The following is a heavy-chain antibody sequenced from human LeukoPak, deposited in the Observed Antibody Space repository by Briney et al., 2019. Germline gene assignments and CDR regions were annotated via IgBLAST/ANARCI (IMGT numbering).Heavy chain of an antibody. CDR3: ARDRLEGQQRILFDY. J-gene: IGHJ4*02. V-gene: IGHV3-48*03. CDR1: EFTFSSYE. Sequence: GGPLRLSCAAPEFTFSSYEMTWVRKAPGKGLDWVSYISSSGSTIYYADSVKGRFTISRDNAKNSLYLQMNSLRAEDTAVYYCARDRLEGQQRILFDYWGQGTLVTVSS. D-gene: IGHD6-13*01. CDR2: ISSSGSTI.